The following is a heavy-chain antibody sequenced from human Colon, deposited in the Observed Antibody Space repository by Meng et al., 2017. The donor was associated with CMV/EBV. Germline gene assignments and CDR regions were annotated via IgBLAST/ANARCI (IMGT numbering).Heavy chain of an antibody. J-gene: IGHJ5*02. CDR1: GYTFTGYY. CDR3: ARDSNSLAVSAANWFDP. CDR2: INPNSGGT. D-gene: IGHD6-19*01. V-gene: IGHV1-2*02. Sequence: VELGQAGAEVKKPGASVKVSCKASGYTFTGYYMHWVRQAPGQGLEWMGWINPNSGGTNYKEKFQGRVTMTRDTSISTAYMELSGLTSDDTAVYYCARDSNSLAVSAANWFDPWGQGTLVTVSS.